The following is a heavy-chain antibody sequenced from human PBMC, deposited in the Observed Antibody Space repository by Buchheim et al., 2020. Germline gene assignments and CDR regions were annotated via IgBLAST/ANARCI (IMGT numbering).Heavy chain of an antibody. CDR3: AKDRYWSSGMDV. CDR2: ISYDGSNK. D-gene: IGHD1-1*01. V-gene: IGHV3-30*18. J-gene: IGHJ6*02. CDR1: GFTFSSYG. Sequence: QVQLVESGGGVVQPGRSLRLSCAASGFTFSSYGMHWVRQAPGKGLEWVAVISYDGSNKYYADSVKGRFTISRDNSKNTLYLQMNSLRAEDTAVYYCAKDRYWSSGMDVWGQGTT.